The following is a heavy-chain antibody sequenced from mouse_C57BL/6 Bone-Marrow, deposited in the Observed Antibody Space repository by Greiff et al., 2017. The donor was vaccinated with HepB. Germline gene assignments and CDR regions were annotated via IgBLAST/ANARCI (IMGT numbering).Heavy chain of an antibody. V-gene: IGHV1-69*01. Sequence: QVQLQQPGAELVMPGASVKLSCKASGYTFTSYWMHWVKQRPGQGLEWIGEIDPSDSYTNYNQKFKGKSTLTVDKSSSTAYMQLSSLTSEDSAVYYCARAIYYGNYYFDYWGQGTTLTVS. CDR1: GYTFTSYW. CDR3: ARAIYYGNYYFDY. D-gene: IGHD2-1*01. J-gene: IGHJ2*01. CDR2: IDPSDSYT.